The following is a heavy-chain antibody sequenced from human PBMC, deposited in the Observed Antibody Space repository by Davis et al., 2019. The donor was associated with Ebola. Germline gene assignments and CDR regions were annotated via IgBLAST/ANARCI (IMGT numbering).Heavy chain of an antibody. CDR1: GGSFSGYY. Sequence: SETLSLTCAVYGGSFSGYYWSWIRQPPGKGLEWIGEINHSGSTNYNPSLKSRVTITVDTSKNQFSLKLSSVTAADTAVYYCARNYDFWSGYYTGGGVYYYGMDVWGQGTTVTVSS. V-gene: IGHV4-34*01. J-gene: IGHJ6*02. CDR3: ARNYDFWSGYYTGGGVYYYGMDV. CDR2: INHSGST. D-gene: IGHD3-3*01.